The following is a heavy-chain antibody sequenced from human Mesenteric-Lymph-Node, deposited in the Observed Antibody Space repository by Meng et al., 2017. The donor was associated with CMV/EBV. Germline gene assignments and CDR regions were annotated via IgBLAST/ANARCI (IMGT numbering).Heavy chain of an antibody. Sequence: GESLKISCAASQFAFQNYAMHWVRQAPGEGLEWVAVISFDGVHISYLDSVKGRFTISRDNAKNSLYLQMNSLRAEDTAVYYCARDHCSSTSCYPFDYWGQGTLVTVSS. CDR1: QFAFQNYA. D-gene: IGHD2-2*01. CDR3: ARDHCSSTSCYPFDY. V-gene: IGHV3-30-3*01. CDR2: ISFDGVHI. J-gene: IGHJ4*02.